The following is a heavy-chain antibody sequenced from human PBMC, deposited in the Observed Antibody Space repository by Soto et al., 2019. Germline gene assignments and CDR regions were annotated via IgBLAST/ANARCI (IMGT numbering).Heavy chain of an antibody. CDR3: ARSFYYDSPFFDP. CDR2: ISSSSSYI. D-gene: IGHD3-22*01. Sequence: GGSLRLSCAASGFTFSSYSMNWVRQAPGKGLEWVSSISSSSSYIYYADSVKGRFTISRDNAKNSLYMQMNSLRAEDTAVYYCARSFYYDSPFFDPWGKGTLVTVFS. V-gene: IGHV3-21*01. CDR1: GFTFSSYS. J-gene: IGHJ5*02.